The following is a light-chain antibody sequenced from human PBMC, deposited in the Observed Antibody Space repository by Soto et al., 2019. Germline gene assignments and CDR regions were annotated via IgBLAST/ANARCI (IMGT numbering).Light chain of an antibody. Sequence: DIQMTQSPSSLSASVGDRVTIPCRASQDISNYLAWYQQKPGKVPKLLIYGASTLHSGVPSRFSGSGSGTDFTLTISSLRPEDVATYYCQNYNSALGTFGPGTKVDIK. CDR2: GAS. CDR3: QNYNSALGT. V-gene: IGKV1-27*01. J-gene: IGKJ3*01. CDR1: QDISNY.